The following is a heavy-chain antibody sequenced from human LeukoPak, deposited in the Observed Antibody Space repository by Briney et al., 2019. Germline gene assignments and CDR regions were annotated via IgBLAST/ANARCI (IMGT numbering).Heavy chain of an antibody. CDR3: ARNHIVTGTYFDS. J-gene: IGHJ4*02. CDR1: GDSISSYY. V-gene: IGHV4-4*07. Sequence: SETLSLTCTVSGDSISSYYGNWIRQPAGKGLEWIGRIYASGYTEYNPSLQTRVTMSVDTSKNEFSLKVDTVTAADTAVYFCARNHIVTGTYFDSWGQGILVTVSS. CDR2: IYASGYT. D-gene: IGHD3-10*01.